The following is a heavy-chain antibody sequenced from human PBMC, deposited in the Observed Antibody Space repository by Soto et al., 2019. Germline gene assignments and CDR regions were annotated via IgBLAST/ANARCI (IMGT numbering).Heavy chain of an antibody. J-gene: IGHJ4*02. CDR2: ISGGGDTT. V-gene: IGHV3-23*01. CDR1: GFTFNNYA. Sequence: EVQLLESGGGLVQPGGSLRLSCAASGFTFNNYAMTWVRQAPGKGLEWVSAISGGGDTTSYADSVKGRFTVSRDGSKNTLYLQMSSLRAEDTALYYCAKGRGVSGSLNPRVDFWGQGTLVTVSS. D-gene: IGHD3-16*01. CDR3: AKGRGVSGSLNPRVDF.